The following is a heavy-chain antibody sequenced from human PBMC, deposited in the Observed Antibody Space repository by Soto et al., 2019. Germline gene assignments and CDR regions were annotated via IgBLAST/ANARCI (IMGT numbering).Heavy chain of an antibody. Sequence: TRSQARTIACDAIRSFDRYRTFFRQHPGKEQEWNGHIYYSGRTSSNPSLQSRVTISVDTSKNQYSLKLSSVTAADTAVYYCAREQQPNWFAPWGQRNVVPVSS. J-gene: IGHJ5*02. D-gene: IGHD6-13*01. CDR2: IYYSGRT. V-gene: IGHV4-31*03. CDR1: CDAIRSFDRY. CDR3: AREQQPNWFAP.